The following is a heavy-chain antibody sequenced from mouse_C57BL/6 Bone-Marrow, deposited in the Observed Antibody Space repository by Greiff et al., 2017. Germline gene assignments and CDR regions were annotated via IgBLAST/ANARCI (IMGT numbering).Heavy chain of an antibody. Sequence: EVKLVESGGGLVKPGGSLKLSCAASGFTFSDYGMHWVRQAPEKGLEWVAYISSGSSTIYYADTVKGRFTISRDNAKNTLFLKMTSLRSEDTAMYYCARGIYYGYDWYFDVWGTGTTVTVSS. J-gene: IGHJ1*03. CDR3: ARGIYYGYDWYFDV. CDR1: GFTFSDYG. V-gene: IGHV5-17*01. D-gene: IGHD2-2*01. CDR2: ISSGSSTI.